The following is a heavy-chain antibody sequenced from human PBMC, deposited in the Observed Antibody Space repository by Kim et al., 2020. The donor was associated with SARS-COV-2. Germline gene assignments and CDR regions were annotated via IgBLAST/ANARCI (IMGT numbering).Heavy chain of an antibody. V-gene: IGHV3-23*01. Sequence: GRFTTARDNSKNALYLQMNSLRAEDTAVYYCAKDSRDYGDYDLPGGPIDYWGQGTLVTVSS. CDR3: AKDSRDYGDYDLPGGPIDY. J-gene: IGHJ4*02. D-gene: IGHD4-17*01.